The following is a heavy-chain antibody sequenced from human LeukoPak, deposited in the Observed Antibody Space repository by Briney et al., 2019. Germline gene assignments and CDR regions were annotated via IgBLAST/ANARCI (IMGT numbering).Heavy chain of an antibody. Sequence: GGSLRLSCAASGFTFSIYGMHWVRQAPGKGLEWVAFIRYDGSNKYYADSVKGRFTISRDNSKNTLYLQMNSLRAEDTAVYYCAKDLRRAAITPYDAFDIWGQGTMVTVSS. CDR2: IRYDGSNK. V-gene: IGHV3-30*02. D-gene: IGHD2-2*02. CDR1: GFTFSIYG. J-gene: IGHJ3*02. CDR3: AKDLRRAAITPYDAFDI.